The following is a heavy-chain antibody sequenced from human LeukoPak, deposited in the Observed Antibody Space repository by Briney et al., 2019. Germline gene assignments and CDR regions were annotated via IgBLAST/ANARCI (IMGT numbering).Heavy chain of an antibody. D-gene: IGHD3-3*01. Sequence: SETLSLTCTVSGGSISSYYWSWIRRPPGKGLEWIGYIYYSGSTNYNPSLKSRVTISVDTSKNQFSLKLSSVTAADTAVYYCARAPITIFGVVDIWGQGTMVTVSS. CDR1: GGSISSYY. CDR2: IYYSGST. CDR3: ARAPITIFGVVDI. J-gene: IGHJ3*02. V-gene: IGHV4-59*01.